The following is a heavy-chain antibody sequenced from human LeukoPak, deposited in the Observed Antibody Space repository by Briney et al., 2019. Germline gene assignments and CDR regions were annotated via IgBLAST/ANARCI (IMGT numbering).Heavy chain of an antibody. Sequence: KPSETLSLTCTVSGGSISSYYWSWIRQPPGKGLEWIGYIYYSGSTNYNPSLKSRVTISVDTSKNQFSLKLSSVTAADTAVYYCAGSYYYDGPRYWGQGTLVTVSS. J-gene: IGHJ4*02. CDR3: AGSYYYDGPRY. D-gene: IGHD3-22*01. V-gene: IGHV4-59*08. CDR1: GGSISSYY. CDR2: IYYSGST.